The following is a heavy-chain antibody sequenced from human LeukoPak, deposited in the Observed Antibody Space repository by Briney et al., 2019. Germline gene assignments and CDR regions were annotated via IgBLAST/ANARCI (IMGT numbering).Heavy chain of an antibody. CDR3: GRAFPPLRTSSAGDL. CDR2: ISGRSSHT. D-gene: IGHD3-16*01. V-gene: IGHV3-21*06. J-gene: IGHJ4*02. CDR1: GFTFSSYD. Sequence: GGSLRLSCAASGFTFSSYDMSWIRQAPGKGLEWISAISGRSSHTYYGDSVKGRFSISRDNAKNLLYLQMNGLGAEDTAVYYCGRAFPPLRTSSAGDLWGQGTLVTVSS.